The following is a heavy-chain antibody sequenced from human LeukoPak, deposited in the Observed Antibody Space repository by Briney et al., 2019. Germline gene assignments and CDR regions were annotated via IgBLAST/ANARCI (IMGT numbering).Heavy chain of an antibody. CDR2: IYTSGST. Sequence: SETLSLTCTVSGGSMSSYYWSWIRQPAGKGLEWIGRIYTSGSTNYNPSLKSRVTMSVDTSKNQFSLKLNSVTAADTAVYYCARENAGQQLLVLVSTDFWFDPWGQGTLVTVSS. CDR1: GGSMSSYY. V-gene: IGHV4-4*07. CDR3: ARENAGQQLLVLVSTDFWFDP. D-gene: IGHD6-13*01. J-gene: IGHJ5*02.